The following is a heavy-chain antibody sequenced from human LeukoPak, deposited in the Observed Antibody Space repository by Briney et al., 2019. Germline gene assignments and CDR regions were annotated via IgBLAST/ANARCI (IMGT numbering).Heavy chain of an antibody. CDR3: ATCITGSYYYFDS. V-gene: IGHV4-39*01. J-gene: IGHJ4*02. CDR1: GGSISSSSFY. D-gene: IGHD1-20*01. CDR2: IYSSGAT. Sequence: SETLSLTCTVSGGSISSSSFYWGWLRQPPGKGLEWIGSIYSSGATYYNPSLKSRVTMSVDTSENQFSLTLSSMTAADTAVYYWATCITGSYYYFDSWGQGALVTVSS.